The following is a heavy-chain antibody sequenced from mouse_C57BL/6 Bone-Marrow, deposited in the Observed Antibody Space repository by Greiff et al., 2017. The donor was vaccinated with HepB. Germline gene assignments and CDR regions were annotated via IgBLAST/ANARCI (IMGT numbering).Heavy chain of an antibody. J-gene: IGHJ3*01. V-gene: IGHV1-63*01. CDR2: IYPGGGYT. CDR1: GYTFTNYW. CDR3: ARLEGDSYAY. D-gene: IGHD6-1*02. Sequence: QVQLQQSGAELVRPGTSVKMSCKASGYTFTNYWLGWAQQRPGHGLEWIGDIYPGGGYTNYNEKVKGKATLTADKSSSTAYMQFSSLTSEDSAIYDCARLEGDSYAYWGQGTLVTVSA.